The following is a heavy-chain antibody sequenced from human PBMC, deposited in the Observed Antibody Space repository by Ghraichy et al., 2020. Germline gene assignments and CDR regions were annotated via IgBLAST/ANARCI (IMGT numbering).Heavy chain of an antibody. J-gene: IGHJ4*02. V-gene: IGHV4-30-2*01. Sequence: SETLSLTCAVSGGSISSGGYSWSWIRQPPGKGLEWIGYIYQSGSTYYNPSLKSRVTILVDRSKNQFSLKLSSVTAADTAVYYCARGVRGWGSSGSYYDYWGQGTLVTVSS. CDR1: GGSISSGGYS. CDR3: ARGVRGWGSSGSYYDY. CDR2: IYQSGST. D-gene: IGHD3-22*01.